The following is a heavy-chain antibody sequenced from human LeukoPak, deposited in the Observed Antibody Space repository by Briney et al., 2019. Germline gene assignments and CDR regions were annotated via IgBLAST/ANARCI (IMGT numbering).Heavy chain of an antibody. Sequence: PSETLSLTCAVYGGSFSGYYWGWIRQPPGKGLEWIGEINHSGSTNYNPSLKSRVTISVDTSKNQFSLKLSSVTAADTAVYYCARGSGYSYGPALDYWGQGTLVTVSS. CDR2: INHSGST. V-gene: IGHV4-34*01. CDR3: ARGSGYSYGPALDY. D-gene: IGHD5-18*01. CDR1: GGSFSGYY. J-gene: IGHJ4*02.